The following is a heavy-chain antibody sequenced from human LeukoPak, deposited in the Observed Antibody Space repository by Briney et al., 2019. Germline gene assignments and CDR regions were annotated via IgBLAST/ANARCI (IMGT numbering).Heavy chain of an antibody. CDR3: TTVQRYYDFWSGSY. V-gene: IGHV3-48*01. D-gene: IGHD3-3*01. CDR2: ISSSSSTI. J-gene: IGHJ4*02. CDR1: GFTFSSYS. Sequence: PGGSLRLSCAASGFTFSSYSMNWVRQAPGKGLEWVSYISSSSSTIYYADSVKGRFTISRDNAKNSLYLQMNSLKTEDTAVYYCTTVQRYYDFWSGSYWGQGTLVTVSS.